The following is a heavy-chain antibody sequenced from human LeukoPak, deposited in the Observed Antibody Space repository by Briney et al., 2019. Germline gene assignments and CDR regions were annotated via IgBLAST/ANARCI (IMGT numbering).Heavy chain of an antibody. CDR2: IKQDGSEK. J-gene: IGHJ6*02. CDR3: ARYYYYYGMDV. V-gene: IGHV3-7*03. Sequence: PGGSLRLSCAASGFTFSSYWMSRVRQAPGKGLEWVANIKQDGSEKYYVDSVKGRFTISRDSAEKSLYLQMNSLRAEDTAVYYCARYYYYYGMDVWGQGTTVTVSS. CDR1: GFTFSSYW.